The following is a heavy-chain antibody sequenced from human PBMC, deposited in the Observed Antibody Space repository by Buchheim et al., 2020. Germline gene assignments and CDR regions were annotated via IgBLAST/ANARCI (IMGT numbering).Heavy chain of an antibody. CDR2: VIPYFRTP. V-gene: IGHV1-69*12. J-gene: IGHJ4*02. Sequence: QVHLVQSGTEVKKPGSSVKVSCKASGGTFSKYAISWVRQAPGHALEWIGGVIPYFRTPSYEQKFKGRVTITADDSTTTVYMGRRGLKSDETAVYYWGRGGGVYDYLWGPYDYWGQGTL. CDR3: GRGGGVYDYLWGPYDY. D-gene: IGHD3-16*01. CDR1: GGTFSKYA.